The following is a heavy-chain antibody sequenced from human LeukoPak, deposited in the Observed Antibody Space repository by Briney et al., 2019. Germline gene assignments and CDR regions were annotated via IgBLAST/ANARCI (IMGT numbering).Heavy chain of an antibody. CDR2: ISGDGGST. CDR1: GFTLDDYA. J-gene: IGHJ4*02. V-gene: IGHV3-43*02. CDR3: AKAYCSGGSCYLPIDY. D-gene: IGHD2-15*01. Sequence: GGSLRLSCAASGFTLDDYAMHWVRQAPGKGLEWVSLISGDGGSTYYADSVKGRFTISRDNSKNSLYLQMNSLRTEDTALCYCAKAYCSGGSCYLPIDYWGQGTLVTVSS.